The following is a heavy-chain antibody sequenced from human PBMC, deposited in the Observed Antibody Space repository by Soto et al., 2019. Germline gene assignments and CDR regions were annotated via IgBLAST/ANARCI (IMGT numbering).Heavy chain of an antibody. V-gene: IGHV3-30*18. CDR3: AKGTIGGSYYEYYYDGMDV. CDR2: ISYDGSNK. CDR1: GFTFSSYG. Sequence: QVRLVESGGGVVQPGRSLRLSCAASGFTFSSYGMHWVRQAPGKGLEWVAVISYDGSNKYYADSVKGRFTISRDNSKNTLYLQMNSLRAEDTAVYYCAKGTIGGSYYEYYYDGMDVWGQGTTVTVSS. D-gene: IGHD1-26*01. J-gene: IGHJ6*02.